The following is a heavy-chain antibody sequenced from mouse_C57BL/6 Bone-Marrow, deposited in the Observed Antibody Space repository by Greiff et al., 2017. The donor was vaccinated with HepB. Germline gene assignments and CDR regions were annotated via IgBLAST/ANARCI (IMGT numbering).Heavy chain of an antibody. CDR1: GFTFSDFY. CDR2: SRTKANDYTT. D-gene: IGHD2-14*01. CDR3: ARDEGTVSYYFDD. Sequence: EVHLVESGGGLVQSGRSLRLSCATSGFTFSDFYMEWVRQAPGKGLEWIAASRTKANDYTTEYSGSVKGPFIVSRDTSQSILYLQMNALRAEDTAIYYCARDEGTVSYYFDDWGQGTTLTVSS. V-gene: IGHV7-1*01. J-gene: IGHJ2*01.